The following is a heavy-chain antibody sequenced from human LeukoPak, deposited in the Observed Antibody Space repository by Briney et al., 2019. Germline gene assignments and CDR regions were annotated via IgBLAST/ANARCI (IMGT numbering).Heavy chain of an antibody. J-gene: IGHJ4*02. CDR3: ARDRVFSIAAAGTRFAYY. D-gene: IGHD6-13*01. CDR2: ISAYNGNT. Sequence: ASVKVSCKASGYTFTSYGISWVRQAPGQGLEWMGWISAYNGNTNYAQKLQGRVTMTTDTSTSTAYMELRSLRSDDTAVYYCARDRVFSIAAAGTRFAYYWGQGTLVTVSS. V-gene: IGHV1-18*01. CDR1: GYTFTSYG.